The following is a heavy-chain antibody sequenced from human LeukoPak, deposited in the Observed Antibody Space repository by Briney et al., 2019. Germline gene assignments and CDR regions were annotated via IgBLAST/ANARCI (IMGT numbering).Heavy chain of an antibody. CDR2: IKDSGTT. D-gene: IGHD3-16*01. Sequence: GASVKVSCKASRYSFTTYHIHWVRQAPGQGLEWMGIIKDSGTTIYPQKFQGRVTMTRDTSTSTVYMEVSSLRSEDTAVYYCATESPHTFYFDYWGQGTLVTVSS. J-gene: IGHJ4*02. CDR1: RYSFTTYH. CDR3: ATESPHTFYFDY. V-gene: IGHV1-46*01.